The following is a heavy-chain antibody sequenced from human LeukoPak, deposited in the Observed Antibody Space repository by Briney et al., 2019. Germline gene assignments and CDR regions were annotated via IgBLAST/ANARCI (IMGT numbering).Heavy chain of an antibody. CDR2: IFYSGST. CDR1: GGSISSSSYY. CDR3: AGEGIATADYGMDV. D-gene: IGHD6-13*01. Sequence: SETLSLTCTVSGGSISSSSYYWGWIRQPPGKGLEWIGSIFYSGSTYYNPSLKSRVTISVDTSKNQFSLKLRSVTAADTAVYYCAGEGIATADYGMDVWGQGTTVTVSS. V-gene: IGHV4-39*01. J-gene: IGHJ6*02.